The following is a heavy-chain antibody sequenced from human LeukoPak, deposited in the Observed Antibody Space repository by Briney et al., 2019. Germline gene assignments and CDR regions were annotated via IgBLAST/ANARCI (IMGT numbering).Heavy chain of an antibody. Sequence: SETLSLTCTVSGDSISSYYWSWIRQPPGKELEWIGYVYYTGSTNYNPSLKSRVTISVDTSKNQFSLKLRSVTAADTAIYYCARGYNFIYYFDYWGQGSLATVSS. J-gene: IGHJ4*02. D-gene: IGHD5-12*01. CDR3: ARGYNFIYYFDY. CDR1: GDSISSYY. CDR2: VYYTGST. V-gene: IGHV4-59*01.